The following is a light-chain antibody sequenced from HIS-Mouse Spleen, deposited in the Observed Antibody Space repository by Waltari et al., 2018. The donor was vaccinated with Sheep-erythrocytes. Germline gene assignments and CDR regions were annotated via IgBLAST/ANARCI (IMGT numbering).Light chain of an antibody. CDR2: EGS. CDR3: CSYAGSSTPWV. V-gene: IGLV2-23*01. CDR1: SSDVGWYNL. Sequence: QSALTQPASVSGSPGQSITISCTGPSSDVGWYNLVSWYQQHPGKDPKLMIYEGSKRPSGVSNRFAGSKSGNTASLTISGLQAEDEADYYCCSYAGSSTPWVFGGGTKLTVL. J-gene: IGLJ3*02.